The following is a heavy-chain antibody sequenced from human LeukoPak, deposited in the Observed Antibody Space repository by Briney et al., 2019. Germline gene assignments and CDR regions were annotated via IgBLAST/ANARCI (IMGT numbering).Heavy chain of an antibody. CDR1: GYTLTELS. CDR2: FDPEDGET. Sequence: ASAKVSCKVSGYTLTELSMHWVRQAPGKGLEWMGGFDPEDGETIYAQKFQGRVTMTEDTSTDTAYMELSSLRSEDTAVYYCATDVAYYDSSGYYGVFDYWGQGTLVTVSS. J-gene: IGHJ4*02. V-gene: IGHV1-24*01. D-gene: IGHD3-22*01. CDR3: ATDVAYYDSSGYYGVFDY.